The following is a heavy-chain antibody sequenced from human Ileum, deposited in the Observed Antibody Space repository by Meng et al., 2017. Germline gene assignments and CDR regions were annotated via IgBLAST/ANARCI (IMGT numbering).Heavy chain of an antibody. Sequence: QVQLQESGPGLLKSSQTLSLTCTVSGGSISIGDYYWSWVRQPPGKGLEWIGYIYYSGTTYYNPSLKSRVTISVDTSKNQFSLRLSSVTAADTAVYYCARGVSAAGLFDNWGPGTLVTVSS. CDR1: GGSISIGDYY. V-gene: IGHV4-30-4*01. CDR3: ARGVSAAGLFDN. J-gene: IGHJ4*02. CDR2: IYYSGTT. D-gene: IGHD2-2*01.